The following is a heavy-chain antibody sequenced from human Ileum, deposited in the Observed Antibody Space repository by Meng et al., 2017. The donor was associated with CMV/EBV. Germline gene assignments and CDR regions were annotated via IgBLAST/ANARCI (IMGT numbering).Heavy chain of an antibody. D-gene: IGHD3/OR15-3a*01. J-gene: IGHJ4*02. CDR3: ARLGLFDY. Sequence: LGLSCAGSGFIFSDYYMTWVRQAPGKGLEWISYISGRDSIIYYADSVKGRFTVSRDNTKNLLFLQMNSLRDEDTAVYYCARLGLFDYWGQGALVTVSS. V-gene: IGHV3-11*01. CDR2: ISGRDSII. CDR1: GFIFSDYY.